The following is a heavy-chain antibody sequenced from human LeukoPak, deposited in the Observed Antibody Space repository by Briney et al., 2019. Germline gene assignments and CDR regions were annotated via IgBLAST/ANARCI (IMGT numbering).Heavy chain of an antibody. J-gene: IGHJ4*02. CDR3: ARDPSSYYFDY. CDR1: GYTFTGYY. Sequence: ASVTVSFKSSGYTFTGYYMHWVRQAPGQGLEWMGWINPNSGGTNYAQKFQGRVTMTRDTSISTAYMELSRLRSDDTAVYYCARDPSSYYFDYWGQGTLVTVSS. CDR2: INPNSGGT. D-gene: IGHD1-26*01. V-gene: IGHV1-2*02.